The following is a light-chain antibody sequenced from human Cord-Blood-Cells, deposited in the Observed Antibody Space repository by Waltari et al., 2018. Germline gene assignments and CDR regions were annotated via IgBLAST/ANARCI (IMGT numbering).Light chain of an antibody. CDR3: QQYGSSPFT. CDR2: GAA. CDR1: QSVSSCY. J-gene: IGKJ3*01. V-gene: IGKV3-20*01. Sequence: EIVLTQSPGTLPLSPGERATLSCRASQSVSSCYLAWYEQKPGQAPRLLIYGAASRATCIPDRFSGSGSGTDFTLTISRLEPEDFAGYYCQQYGSSPFTFGPGTKVDIK.